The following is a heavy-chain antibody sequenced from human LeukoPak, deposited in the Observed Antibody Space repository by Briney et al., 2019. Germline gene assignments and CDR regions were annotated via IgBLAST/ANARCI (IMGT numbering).Heavy chain of an antibody. Sequence: SETLSLTCTVSGGSLSTWYWSWIRQPPGGSLEWIGYIYGSGNTNYNPSVKSRVTMSIDTSKNQFFLYLRSVTAADTAIYYCARETSLVGYAGGLGFNYWGQGTLVTVSS. J-gene: IGHJ4*02. CDR1: GGSLSTWY. CDR3: ARETSLVGYAGGLGFNY. V-gene: IGHV4-59*01. CDR2: IYGSGNT. D-gene: IGHD1-26*01.